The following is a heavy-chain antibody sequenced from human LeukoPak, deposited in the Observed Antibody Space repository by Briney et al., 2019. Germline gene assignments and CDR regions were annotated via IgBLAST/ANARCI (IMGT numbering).Heavy chain of an antibody. Sequence: ASVKVSCKASGYTFTSYGISWVRQAPGQGLEWMGWISAYNGNTNYAQKLQGRVTMTTDTSTSTAYMELRSLRSDDTAVYYCARVEPYYDIWSGYYYYYGMDVWGQGTTVTVSS. D-gene: IGHD3-3*01. J-gene: IGHJ6*02. CDR2: ISAYNGNT. V-gene: IGHV1-18*04. CDR3: ARVEPYYDIWSGYYYYYGMDV. CDR1: GYTFTSYG.